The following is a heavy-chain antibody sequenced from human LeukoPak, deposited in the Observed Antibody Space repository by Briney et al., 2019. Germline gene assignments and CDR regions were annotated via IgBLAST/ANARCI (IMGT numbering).Heavy chain of an antibody. CDR1: GFTVSSYY. Sequence: PGGSLILSCLVYGFTVSSYYVRWVRQAPGKGLEWDSVIYRCGSTYYADSVQGRLTVYRDNPKNTLYLEMKSLRADDTAVYYCARDLHPRLTGYFDYWGQGTVVTVSS. CDR2: IYRCGST. J-gene: IGHJ4*02. V-gene: IGHV3-53*01. CDR3: ARDLHPRLTGYFDY. D-gene: IGHD3-16*01.